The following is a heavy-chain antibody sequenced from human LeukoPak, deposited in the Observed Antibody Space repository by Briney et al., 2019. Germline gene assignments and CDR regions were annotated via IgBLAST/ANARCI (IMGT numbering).Heavy chain of an antibody. CDR2: IYHSGST. Sequence: SETLSLTCAVSGGSISSSNWWSWVRQPPGKGLEWIGEIYHSGSTNYNPSLKSRVTISVDTSKNQFSLKLSSVTAADTAVYYCARRPAPSTWYFDLWGRGTLVTVSS. J-gene: IGHJ2*01. CDR3: ARRPAPSTWYFDL. V-gene: IGHV4-4*02. D-gene: IGHD2-2*01. CDR1: GGSISSSNW.